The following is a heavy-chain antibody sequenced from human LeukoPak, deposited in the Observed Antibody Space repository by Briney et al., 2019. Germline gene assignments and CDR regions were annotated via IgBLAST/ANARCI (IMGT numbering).Heavy chain of an antibody. D-gene: IGHD3-10*01. CDR2: IYYSGST. Sequence: PSETLSLTCTVSGGSISSYYWSWIRQPPGKGLEWIGYIYYSGSTNYNPSLKSRVTISLDTSKNQFSLKLSSVTAADTAVYYCARGPMVRGVITPGPYYYYGMDVWGQGTTVTVSS. CDR3: ARGPMVRGVITPGPYYYYGMDV. V-gene: IGHV4-59*12. CDR1: GGSISSYY. J-gene: IGHJ6*01.